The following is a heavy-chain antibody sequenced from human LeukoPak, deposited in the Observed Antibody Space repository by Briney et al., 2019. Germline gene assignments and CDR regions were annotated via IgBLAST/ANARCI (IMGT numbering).Heavy chain of an antibody. D-gene: IGHD3-3*01. J-gene: IGHJ4*02. CDR2: IYTSGST. CDR1: GGSISSGSYY. V-gene: IGHV4-61*02. Sequence: PSETLSLTCTVSGGSISSGSYYWSWIRQPAGKGLKWIGRIYTSGSTNYNPSLKSRVTISVDTSKNQFSLKLSSVTAADTAVYYCARGRLGVDDFWSGYYTYYFDYWGQGTLVTVSS. CDR3: ARGRLGVDDFWSGYYTYYFDY.